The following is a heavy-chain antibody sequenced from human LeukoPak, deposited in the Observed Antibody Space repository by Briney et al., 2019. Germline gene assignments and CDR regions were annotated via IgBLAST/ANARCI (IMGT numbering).Heavy chain of an antibody. CDR3: PSRTLEGNLGY. CDR1: IRTFSSYA. Sequence: VKVLCKAWIRTFSSYAIRCVRRSPGQGLEGMGRINPTLGIANNAQQFEGRVTNTADKSTNTAYMELSSLKSEDTAVYYGPSRTLEGNLGYWGQGTLVTVSS. CDR2: INPTLGIA. V-gene: IGHV1-69*10. D-gene: IGHD4-23*01. J-gene: IGHJ4*02.